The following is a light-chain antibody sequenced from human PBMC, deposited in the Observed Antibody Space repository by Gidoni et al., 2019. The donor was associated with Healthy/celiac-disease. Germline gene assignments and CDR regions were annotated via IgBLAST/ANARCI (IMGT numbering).Light chain of an antibody. Sequence: DIVLTQSTGTLSSSPGERATHACRASQSVSSSYLAWYQQKPGQAPRLLIYGASSRATGIPDRFSGSGSGTDFTLTISRLEPEDFAVYYCQQYGSSPWTFGQGTKVEIK. CDR2: GAS. CDR3: QQYGSSPWT. V-gene: IGKV3-20*01. CDR1: QSVSSSY. J-gene: IGKJ1*01.